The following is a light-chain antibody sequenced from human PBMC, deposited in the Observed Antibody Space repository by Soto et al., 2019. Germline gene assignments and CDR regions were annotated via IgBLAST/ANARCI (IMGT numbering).Light chain of an antibody. V-gene: IGKV1-39*01. CDR1: RSSYNY. CDR3: QQSYRTPLT. CDR2: VAS. J-gene: IGKJ4*01. Sequence: DIQITQTPYSPSPSLGDSVTITCLVRRSSYNYLNWYLQKPGKAPKLLIYVASSLQCGVPSRFSGSGSGTDFTLTISSLQAEDFATYYCQQSYRTPLTFGGGTKVDIK.